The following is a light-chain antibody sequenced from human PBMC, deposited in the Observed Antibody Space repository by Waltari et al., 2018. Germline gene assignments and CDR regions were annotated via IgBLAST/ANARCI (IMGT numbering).Light chain of an antibody. J-gene: IGKJ5*01. CDR1: QSINRN. V-gene: IGKV3-15*01. CDR2: GTS. CDR3: QQYNDWPDT. Sequence: EIVMTQSPGTLSVSQGESATLSCRASQSINRNLAWYQQKSGQAPRLLIYGTSTRATGIPARFSGSGSGTEFTLTISSLQSEDFAVYYCQQYNDWPDTFGQGTRLEIK.